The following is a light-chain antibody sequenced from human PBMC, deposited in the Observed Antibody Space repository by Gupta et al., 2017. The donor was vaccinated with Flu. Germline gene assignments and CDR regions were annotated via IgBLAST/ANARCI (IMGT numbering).Light chain of an antibody. J-gene: IGKJ1*01. CDR2: KAS. V-gene: IGKV1-5*03. CDR1: QRISSW. Sequence: GDRGTITCRASQRISSWLSWYKQKPGKAPKLLVYKASTLESGVPSRFSGSGFGTEFTLSISRLQHDDFATYYCQEYNSYWAFGQGTKVEIK. CDR3: QEYNSYWA.